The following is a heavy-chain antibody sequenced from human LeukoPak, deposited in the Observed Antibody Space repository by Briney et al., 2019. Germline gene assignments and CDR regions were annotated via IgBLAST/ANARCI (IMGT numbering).Heavy chain of an antibody. J-gene: IGHJ4*02. CDR2: INHSGST. Sequence: SETLSLTCAVYGGSFSGYYWSWIRQPPGKGLEWIGEINHSGSTNYNPSLKSRVTISVDTSKNQFSLKLSSVTAADTAVYYCARGRIAVARTRDYFDYWGRGTLVTVSS. V-gene: IGHV4-34*01. D-gene: IGHD6-19*01. CDR3: ARGRIAVARTRDYFDY. CDR1: GGSFSGYY.